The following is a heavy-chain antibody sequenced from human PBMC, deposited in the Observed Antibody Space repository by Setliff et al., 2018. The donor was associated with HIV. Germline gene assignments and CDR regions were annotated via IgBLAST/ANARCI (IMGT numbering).Heavy chain of an antibody. Sequence: ASVKVSCKTSGYPFTDYFIHWMRQAPGQGLEWLGWVNPASGGSNYAQNFQGKVTMTRDTSISTAYMQVTRLTSDDTAVYYCAIPLSSGGDHWGQGTLVTVSS. J-gene: IGHJ5*02. CDR1: GYPFTDYF. V-gene: IGHV1-2*02. CDR3: AIPLSSGGDH. D-gene: IGHD6-19*01. CDR2: VNPASGGS.